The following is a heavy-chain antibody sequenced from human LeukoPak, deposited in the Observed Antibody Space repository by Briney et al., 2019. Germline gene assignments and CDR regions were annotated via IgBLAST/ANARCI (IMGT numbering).Heavy chain of an antibody. Sequence: GASVKVSCKASGYTFTSYDINWVRQATGQGLEWMGWMNPNSGNTGYAQKFQGRVTMTRNTSISTAYMELSSLRSEDTAMYYCARGRGTEYYDFWSGYYTGSYYYYGMDVWGQGTTVTVSS. D-gene: IGHD3-3*01. CDR2: MNPNSGNT. J-gene: IGHJ6*02. V-gene: IGHV1-8*01. CDR1: GYTFTSYD. CDR3: ARGRGTEYYDFWSGYYTGSYYYYGMDV.